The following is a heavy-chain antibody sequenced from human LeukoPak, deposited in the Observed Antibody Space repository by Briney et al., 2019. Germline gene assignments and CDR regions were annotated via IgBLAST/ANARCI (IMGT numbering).Heavy chain of an antibody. J-gene: IGHJ3*02. D-gene: IGHD2-2*01. CDR3: ARDPSGGVVVLAAPFDI. CDR2: IIPIFGTA. CDR1: GGTFSSYA. V-gene: IGHV1-69*05. Sequence: GASVKVSCKASGGTFSSYAISWVRQAPGQGLEWMGGIIPIFGTANYAQKFQGRVTITTDESTSTAYMELSSLRSEDTAVYYCARDPSGGVVVLAAPFDIWGQGTMVTVSS.